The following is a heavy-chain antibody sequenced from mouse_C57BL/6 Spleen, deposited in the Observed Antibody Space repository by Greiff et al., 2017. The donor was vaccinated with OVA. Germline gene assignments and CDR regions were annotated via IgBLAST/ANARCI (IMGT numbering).Heavy chain of an antibody. D-gene: IGHD2-5*01. V-gene: IGHV1-52*01. J-gene: IGHJ3*01. Sequence: QVQLKQPGAELVRPGSSVKLSCKASGYTFTSYWMHWVKQRPIQGLEWIGNIDPSDSETHYNQKFKDKATLTVDKSSSTAYMQLSSLTSEDSAVYYCARTSNYDWFAYWGQGTLVTVSA. CDR1: GYTFTSYW. CDR2: IDPSDSET. CDR3: ARTSNYDWFAY.